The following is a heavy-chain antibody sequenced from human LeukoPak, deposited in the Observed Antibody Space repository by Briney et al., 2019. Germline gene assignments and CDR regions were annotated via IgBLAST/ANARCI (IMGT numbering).Heavy chain of an antibody. CDR2: ISSSGKTI. V-gene: IGHV3-48*03. CDR1: GFTFCSYE. D-gene: IGHD6-13*01. Sequence: PGGSLRLSCAASGFTFCSYEMNWVRQAPGKGLEWVSYISSSGKTIYYADSVKGRFTISRDNAMNSLDLQMNNLRAEDTAIYYCARDLPYSRNWFSHGFWGRGTLVTVSS. CDR3: ARDLPYSRNWFSHGF. J-gene: IGHJ4*02.